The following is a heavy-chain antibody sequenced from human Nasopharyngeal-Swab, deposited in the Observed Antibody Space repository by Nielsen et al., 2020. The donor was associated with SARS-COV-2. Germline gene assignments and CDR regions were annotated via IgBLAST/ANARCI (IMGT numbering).Heavy chain of an antibody. D-gene: IGHD3-10*01. CDR2: IYHSGST. CDR3: ARLRSGYYYYYMDV. CDR1: GSSISSGYS. J-gene: IGHJ6*03. Sequence: SETLSLTCAVSGSSISSGYSWGWILQPPGKGLEWIGSIYHSGSTYYNPSLKSSVTISVDTSKNQFSLKLSSVTASDTAVYYCARLRSGYYYYYMDVWGKGTTVTVSS. V-gene: IGHV4-38-2*01.